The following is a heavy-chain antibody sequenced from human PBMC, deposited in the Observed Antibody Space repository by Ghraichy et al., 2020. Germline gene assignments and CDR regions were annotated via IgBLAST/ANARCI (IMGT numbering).Heavy chain of an antibody. D-gene: IGHD4-11*01. V-gene: IGHV3-74*01. Sequence: GGSLRLSCAASGFTFRTYRMHWVRQAPGKGLVWVSRINSDGSTTSYADSVKGRFTISRDNAKNTLYLQMNSLRAEDTAVYFGARAGYSDWVTFDIWGQGTMVTVSS. CDR3: ARAGYSDWVTFDI. CDR1: GFTFRTYR. CDR2: INSDGSTT. J-gene: IGHJ3*02.